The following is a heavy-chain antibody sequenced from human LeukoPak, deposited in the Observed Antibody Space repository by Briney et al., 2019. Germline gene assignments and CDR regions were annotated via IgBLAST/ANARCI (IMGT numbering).Heavy chain of an antibody. CDR1: GGSISSGGYY. CDR2: IYYSGST. J-gene: IGHJ3*02. Sequence: SETLSLTCTVSGGSISSGGYYWSWIRQPPGKGLEWIGYIYYSGSTNYNPSLKSRVTISVDTSKNQFSLKLSSVTAADTAVYYSARVPAYYDILTEIGWAFDIWGQGTMVTVSS. D-gene: IGHD3-9*01. CDR3: ARVPAYYDILTEIGWAFDI. V-gene: IGHV4-61*08.